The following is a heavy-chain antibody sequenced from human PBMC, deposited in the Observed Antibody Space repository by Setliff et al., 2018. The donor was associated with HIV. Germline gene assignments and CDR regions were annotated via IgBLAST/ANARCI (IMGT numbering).Heavy chain of an antibody. D-gene: IGHD2-21*01. CDR2: MNPSAGEI. Sequence: ASVKVSCKTSGYSFTGYDINWVRQATGQGLEWMAWMNPSAGEIGYAQKFQGRLTMTRDSSISTAYMELRGLRSEDTAIYYCARPSHVYGDNGPLGYWGQGTLVTVSS. CDR1: GYSFTGYD. J-gene: IGHJ4*02. CDR3: ARPSHVYGDNGPLGY. V-gene: IGHV1-8*01.